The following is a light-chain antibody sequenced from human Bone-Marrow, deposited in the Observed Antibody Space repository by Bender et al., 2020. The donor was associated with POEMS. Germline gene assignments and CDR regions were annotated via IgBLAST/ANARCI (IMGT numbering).Light chain of an antibody. CDR2: EVS. Sequence: QSALTQPASVSGSPGQSVTISCTGTSSDIGTYTLVSWYQQHPGKAPKLLIYEVSKRPSVISTRFSGSKSGNTASLTISGLQAEDESLYYCCSYAGRSTLVFGGRTILAVL. J-gene: IGLJ3*02. CDR3: CSYAGRSTLV. CDR1: SSDIGTYTL. V-gene: IGLV2-23*02.